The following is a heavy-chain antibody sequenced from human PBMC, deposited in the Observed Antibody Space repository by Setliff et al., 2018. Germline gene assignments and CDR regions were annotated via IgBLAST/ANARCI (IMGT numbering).Heavy chain of an antibody. V-gene: IGHV5-51*01. CDR3: ARRAVTAEYFQH. CDR2: IYPSVSDT. Sequence: GESLKISCKGSGYSFTNYWIAWVRQTPGKGLEWMGSIYPSVSDTRYSPSFRGQVTISADKSITTAYLQWSSLKASDSAMYYCARRAVTAEYFQHWGHGTLVTVSS. D-gene: IGHD4-17*01. CDR1: GYSFTNYW. J-gene: IGHJ1*01.